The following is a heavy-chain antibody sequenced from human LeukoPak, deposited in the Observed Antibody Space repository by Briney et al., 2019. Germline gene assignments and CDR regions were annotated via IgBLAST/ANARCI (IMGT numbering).Heavy chain of an antibody. V-gene: IGHV4-59*11. D-gene: IGHD3-22*01. J-gene: IGHJ5*02. CDR3: ARHRYYYDSSCYYYQP. CDR2: IYYSGST. Sequence: SETLSLTCTVSGASISSHYWSWVRQPPGKGLEWVGYIYYSGSTNYNPSVKSRVTISVDTSKNQYSLRLSAVTAADTAGYYCARHRYYYDSSCYYYQPWGQGTLVTVS. CDR1: GASISSHY.